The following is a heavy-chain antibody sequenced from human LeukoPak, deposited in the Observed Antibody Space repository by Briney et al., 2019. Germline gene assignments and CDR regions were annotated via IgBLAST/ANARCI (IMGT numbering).Heavy chain of an antibody. J-gene: IGHJ4*02. CDR3: ARGDDTRRHPPCDH. D-gene: IGHD2-2*01. Sequence: GGSLRLSCAASGFTVSSNYMSWVRQAPGKGLEWVSVIYSGGSTYYADSVKGRFTISRDNAKNSLYLQLDSLRAEDTALYHCARGDDTRRHPPCDHWGQGILVTVSS. CDR2: IYSGGST. V-gene: IGHV3-66*01. CDR1: GFTVSSNY.